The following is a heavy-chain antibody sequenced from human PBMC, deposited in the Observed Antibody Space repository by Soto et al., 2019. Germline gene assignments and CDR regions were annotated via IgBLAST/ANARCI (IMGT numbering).Heavy chain of an antibody. D-gene: IGHD4-17*01. CDR2: ISGSGGST. V-gene: IGHV3-23*01. CDR3: ASPYGDYVGNAFDL. J-gene: IGHJ3*01. CDR1: GFTFSSYA. Sequence: EVQLLESGGGLVQPGGSLRLSCAASGFTFSSYALSWVRQAPGKGLEWVSAISGSGGSTYDADSVKGRFTISRDNSKNPLYVLMNSLGAEDTAVYYCASPYGDYVGNAFDLWGQGTMVTVSS.